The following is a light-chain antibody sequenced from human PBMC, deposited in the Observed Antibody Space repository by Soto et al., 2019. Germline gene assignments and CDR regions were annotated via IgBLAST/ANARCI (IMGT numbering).Light chain of an antibody. CDR1: QSVRSN. Sequence: EIVMTQSPATLSASPGERATLSCRASQSVRSNLAWYQQKPGQAPRLVLHGATTRATGIPARFSGSGSGTEFTLTISSLQSEDFAVYYCQQYNNWPRTFGQGTKVDIK. CDR3: QQYNNWPRT. J-gene: IGKJ1*01. V-gene: IGKV3-15*01. CDR2: GAT.